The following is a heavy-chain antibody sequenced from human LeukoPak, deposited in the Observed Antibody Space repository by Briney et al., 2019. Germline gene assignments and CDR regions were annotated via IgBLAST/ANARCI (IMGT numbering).Heavy chain of an antibody. CDR2: ISSSGSTI. J-gene: IGHJ1*01. CDR3: AKECSSSWRIEYFQH. V-gene: IGHV3-48*03. D-gene: IGHD6-13*01. Sequence: GGSLRLSCAASGFTFSSYEMNWVRQAPGKGLEWVSYISSSGSTIYYADSVKGRFTISRDNAKNSLYLQMNSLRAEDTAVYYCAKECSSSWRIEYFQHWGQGTLVTVSS. CDR1: GFTFSSYE.